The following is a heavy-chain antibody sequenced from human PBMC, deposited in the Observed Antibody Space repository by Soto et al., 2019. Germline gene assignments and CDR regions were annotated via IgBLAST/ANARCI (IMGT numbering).Heavy chain of an antibody. CDR2: ISTSGDDT. CDR3: ARTSTLLRAHGSGWFHR. V-gene: IGHV3-23*01. CDR1: GFVFSSYA. Sequence: GGSLRLSCAASGFVFSSYAMAWVRQAPGKGLECVSAISTSGDDTKYADPVRGRFIISRDNSKNTLYLQMDSLRAEDTAIYYCARTSTLLRAHGSGWFHRWGQGTLVTVSS. D-gene: IGHD2-15*01. J-gene: IGHJ5*02.